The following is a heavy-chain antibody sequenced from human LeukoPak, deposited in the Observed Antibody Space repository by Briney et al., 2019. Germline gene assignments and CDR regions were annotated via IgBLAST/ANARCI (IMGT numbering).Heavy chain of an antibody. D-gene: IGHD3-10*02. CDR3: ARGVRGVIGAFDI. J-gene: IGHJ3*02. V-gene: IGHV3-20*04. CDR1: GFTFSSYA. Sequence: GGSLRLSCAASGFTFSSYAMSWVRQAPGEGLEWVSGINWNGGSTGYADSVKGRFTISRDNAKNSLYLQMNSLRAEDTALYYCARGVRGVIGAFDIRGQGTMVTVSS. CDR2: INWNGGST.